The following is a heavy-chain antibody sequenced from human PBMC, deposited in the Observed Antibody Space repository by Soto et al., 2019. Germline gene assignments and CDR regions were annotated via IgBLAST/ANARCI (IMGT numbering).Heavy chain of an antibody. V-gene: IGHV3-9*01. Sequence: EVQLVESGGGLVQPGTSLRLSCAASGFTFDAYPMHWVRQGPGKGLVWVAGFAWDGGSIEYVDSVEGRFTISRDNAKNSLYLQMSSLIDEDPALYYCVRDDAFDLWGQGTQVTVSS. J-gene: IGHJ3*01. CDR3: VRDDAFDL. CDR2: FAWDGGSI. CDR1: GFTFDAYP.